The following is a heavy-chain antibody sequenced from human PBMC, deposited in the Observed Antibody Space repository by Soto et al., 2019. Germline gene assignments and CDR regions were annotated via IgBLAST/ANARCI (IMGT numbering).Heavy chain of an antibody. CDR1: GGSISSSTYY. V-gene: IGHV4-39*01. CDR3: ARHQYYYDSSGYTLDY. CDR2: VYYSGST. J-gene: IGHJ4*02. Sequence: PSETLSLTCTVSGGSISSSTYYWGWIRHPPGKGLEWIGSVYYSGSTYYNPSLKSRVTISVDTSNNQFSLKLNSVTAADTAVYYCARHQYYYDSSGYTLDYWGQGTLVTVSS. D-gene: IGHD3-22*01.